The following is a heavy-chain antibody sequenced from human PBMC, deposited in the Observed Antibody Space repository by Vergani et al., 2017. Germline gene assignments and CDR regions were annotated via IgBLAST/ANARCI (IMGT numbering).Heavy chain of an antibody. Sequence: EVDLVESGGGLAQPGGSLRLSCEASGITFWKFGMHWVRQGPGKGLEWVSGISWNSGAVDYADSVRGRFTISRDNAKNSLFLEMNSLRFEDTAVYYCARGPRGYGGDPEDYYYGMDVWGQGTMVTVSS. V-gene: IGHV3-9*01. D-gene: IGHD2-21*02. CDR2: ISWNSGAV. CDR3: ARGPRGYGGDPEDYYYGMDV. CDR1: GITFWKFG. J-gene: IGHJ6*02.